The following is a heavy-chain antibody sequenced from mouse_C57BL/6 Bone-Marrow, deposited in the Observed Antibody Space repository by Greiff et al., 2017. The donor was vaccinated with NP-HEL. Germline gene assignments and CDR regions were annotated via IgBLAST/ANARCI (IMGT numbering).Heavy chain of an antibody. D-gene: IGHD2-1*01. V-gene: IGHV1-19*01. CDR1: GYTFTDYY. Sequence: VQLQQSGPVLVKPGASVKMSCKASGYTFTDYYMNWVKQSHGKSLEWIGVINPYNGGTSYNQTFKGKATLTVDKSSSTAYMELNSLTSEDAAIYYCAREWIYYGPFAYWGQGTLVTVSA. J-gene: IGHJ3*01. CDR2: INPYNGGT. CDR3: AREWIYYGPFAY.